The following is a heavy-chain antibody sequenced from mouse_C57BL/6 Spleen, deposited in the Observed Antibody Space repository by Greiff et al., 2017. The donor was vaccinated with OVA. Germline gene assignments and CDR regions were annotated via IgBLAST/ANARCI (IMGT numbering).Heavy chain of an antibody. D-gene: IGHD1-1*01. CDR3: ARQGTTVVALDY. V-gene: IGHV5-9*01. CDR2: ISGGGGNT. CDR1: GFTFSSYT. J-gene: IGHJ2*01. Sequence: DVHLVESGGGLVKPGGSLKLSCAASGFTFSSYTMSWVRQTPEKRLEWVATISGGGGNTYYPDSVKGRFTISRDNAKNTLYLQMSSLRSEDTALYYCARQGTTVVALDYWGQGTTLTVSS.